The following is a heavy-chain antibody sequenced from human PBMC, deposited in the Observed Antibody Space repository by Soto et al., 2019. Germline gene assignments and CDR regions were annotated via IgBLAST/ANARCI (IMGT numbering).Heavy chain of an antibody. CDR2: VYHPGAT. CDR3: ARDGHSSWERLDP. CDR1: GDPLSYGGYY. Sequence: QVQLQESGPGLVEPSQTLFLVCSVSGDPLSYGGYYWSWVRQSPGKALEWIGFVYHPGATYYHPSLESRGTTAVDMSKTAFSLKLTSETAADTSTYYCARDGHSSWERLDPWGQEILVTAPS. V-gene: IGHV4-31*03. J-gene: IGHJ5*02. D-gene: IGHD1-26*01.